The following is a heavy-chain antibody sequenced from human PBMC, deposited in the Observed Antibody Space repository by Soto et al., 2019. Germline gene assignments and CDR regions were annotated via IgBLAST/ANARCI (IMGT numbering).Heavy chain of an antibody. CDR2: ISYDGSNK. Sequence: SGGSLRLSCAASGFTFSSYGMHWVRQAPGKGLEWVAVISYDGSNKYYADSVKGRFTISRDNSKNTLYLQMNSLRAEDTAVYYCAKDSGPYYYWGQGTLVTVSS. J-gene: IGHJ4*02. CDR1: GFTFSSYG. V-gene: IGHV3-30*18. CDR3: AKDSGPYYY. D-gene: IGHD1-26*01.